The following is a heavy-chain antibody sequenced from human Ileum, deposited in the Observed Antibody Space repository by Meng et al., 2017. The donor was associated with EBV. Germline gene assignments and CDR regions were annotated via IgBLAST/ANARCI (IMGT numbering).Heavy chain of an antibody. Sequence: VQLLESGGGLVQPGGSLRLSCAVSGFTFNIYAMTWARQAPGKGLEWLSVISQRGINTHYADSVRGRFTVSIDDSENTLYLQMTDLRAEDTAVYYCAKRVTTHVTWAFDYWGQGTLVTVSS. CDR3: AKRVTTHVTWAFDY. D-gene: IGHD4-17*01. J-gene: IGHJ4*02. V-gene: IGHV3-23*01. CDR2: ISQRGINT. CDR1: GFTFNIYA.